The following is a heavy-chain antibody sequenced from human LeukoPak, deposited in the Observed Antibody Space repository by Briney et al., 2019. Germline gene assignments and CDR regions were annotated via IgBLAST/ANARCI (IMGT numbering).Heavy chain of an antibody. CDR1: GGSISSSNW. D-gene: IGHD6-19*01. CDR3: ARGGIAVAGTFGY. CDR2: IYHSGST. Sequence: SETLSLTCAVSGGSISSSNWWSWVRQPPGKGLEWIGEIYHSGSTNYNPSLKSRVTISVDKSKNQFSLKLSSVTAADTALYYCARGGIAVAGTFGYWGQGTLVTVSS. V-gene: IGHV4-4*02. J-gene: IGHJ4*02.